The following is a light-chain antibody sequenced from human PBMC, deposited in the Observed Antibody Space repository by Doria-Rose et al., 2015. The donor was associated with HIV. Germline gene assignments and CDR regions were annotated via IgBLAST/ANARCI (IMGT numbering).Light chain of an antibody. V-gene: IGLV1-51*01. CDR2: EVS. J-gene: IGLJ2*01. CDR3: GTWDSSLTAVV. Sequence: NYVSWYQQHPGKAPKLMISEVSNRPSGVSNRFSGSKSDTSATLGITGLQTGDEADYYCGTWDSSLTAVVFGGGTKLTVL. CDR1: NY.